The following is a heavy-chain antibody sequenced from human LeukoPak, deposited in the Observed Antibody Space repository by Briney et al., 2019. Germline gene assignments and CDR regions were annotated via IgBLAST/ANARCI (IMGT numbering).Heavy chain of an antibody. CDR3: ASPEGFGELLPFDY. CDR2: ISSSGRSI. D-gene: IGHD3-10*01. CDR1: GFTFSDYY. V-gene: IGHV3-11*04. Sequence: GGSLRLSCEASGFTFSDYYMSWIRQAPGKGLGWVSYISSSGRSIDYADSVKGRFTISRDNSKNTLYLQMNSLRAEDTAVYYCASPEGFGELLPFDYWGQGTLVTVSS. J-gene: IGHJ4*02.